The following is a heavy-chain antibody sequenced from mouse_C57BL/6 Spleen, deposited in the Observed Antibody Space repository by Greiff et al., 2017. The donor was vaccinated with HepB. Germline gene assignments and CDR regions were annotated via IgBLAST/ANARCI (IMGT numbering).Heavy chain of an antibody. J-gene: IGHJ2*01. CDR2: ILPGSGST. V-gene: IGHV1-9*01. CDR3: ARDYDEGGYYFDY. Sequence: QVQLQQSGAELMKPGASVKLSCKATGYTFTGYWIEWVKQRPGHGLEWIGEILPGSGSTNYYEKFKGKATFTADTSSNTAYMQLSSLTTEDSAIYYCARDYDEGGYYFDYWGQGTTLTVSS. D-gene: IGHD2-4*01. CDR1: GYTFTGYW.